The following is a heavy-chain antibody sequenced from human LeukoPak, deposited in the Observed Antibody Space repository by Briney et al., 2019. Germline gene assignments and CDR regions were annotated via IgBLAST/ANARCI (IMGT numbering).Heavy chain of an antibody. D-gene: IGHD6-13*01. Sequence: SETLSLTCTVSGGSISIYYWSWLRQPPGKGLEWIGYIYYSGSTNYNSSLKSRITISVDTSKNQFSLKLRSVTAADTAVYYCARKIALRSTHDYWGQGTLVTVSS. J-gene: IGHJ4*02. V-gene: IGHV4-59*08. CDR1: GGSISIYY. CDR3: ARKIALRSTHDY. CDR2: IYYSGST.